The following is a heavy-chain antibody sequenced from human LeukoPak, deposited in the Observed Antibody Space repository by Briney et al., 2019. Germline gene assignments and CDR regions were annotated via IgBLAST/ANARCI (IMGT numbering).Heavy chain of an antibody. J-gene: IGHJ4*02. V-gene: IGHV1-3*01. Sequence: ASVKVSCKASGYTFTSYGISWVRQAPGQRLEWMGWINAGNGNTKYSQKFQGRVTITRDTSASTAYMELSSLRSEDTAVYYCASGKAVAGHYFDYWGQGTLVTVSS. CDR2: INAGNGNT. CDR3: ASGKAVAGHYFDY. CDR1: GYTFTSYG. D-gene: IGHD6-19*01.